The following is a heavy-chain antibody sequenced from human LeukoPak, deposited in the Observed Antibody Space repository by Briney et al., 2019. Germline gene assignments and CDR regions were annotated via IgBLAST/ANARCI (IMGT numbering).Heavy chain of an antibody. Sequence: SETLSLTCTVSGGSISSGDYYWSWIRQPPGKGLEWIGYMYYSGCTYYNPSLKSRVVISVDTSKNQFSLKLSSVTAADTAVYYCARPYYYDSRIDPWGQGTLVTVSS. J-gene: IGHJ5*02. D-gene: IGHD3-22*01. CDR2: MYYSGCT. CDR1: GGSISSGDYY. V-gene: IGHV4-30-4*01. CDR3: ARPYYYDSRIDP.